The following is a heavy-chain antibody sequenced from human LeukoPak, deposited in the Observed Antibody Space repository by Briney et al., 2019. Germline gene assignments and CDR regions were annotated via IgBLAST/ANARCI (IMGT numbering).Heavy chain of an antibody. CDR2: INSDGSST. CDR1: GFTFSSSW. CDR3: VRSWGY. J-gene: IGHJ4*02. D-gene: IGHD7-27*01. V-gene: IGHV3-74*01. Sequence: GGSLRLSCAASGFTFSSSWMHWVRQAPGKGLVWVSRINSDGSSTRYADSVKGRSTISRDNAKNTLYLQMNSPRADDTAVYYCVRSWGYWGQGTLVTVSS.